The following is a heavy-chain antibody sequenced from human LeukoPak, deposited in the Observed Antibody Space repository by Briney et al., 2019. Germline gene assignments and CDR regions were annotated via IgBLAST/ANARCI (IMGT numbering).Heavy chain of an antibody. V-gene: IGHV1-2*06. Sequence: ASVKVSCKASGYTFTSYGISWVRQAPGQGLEWMGRINPNSGGTNYAQKFQVRVTMTRDTSISTAYMELSRLRSDDTAVYYCARGWAARPSYYYSSSMDVWGKGTTVTVSS. CDR2: INPNSGGT. D-gene: IGHD6-6*01. J-gene: IGHJ6*03. CDR3: ARGWAARPSYYYSSSMDV. CDR1: GYTFTSYG.